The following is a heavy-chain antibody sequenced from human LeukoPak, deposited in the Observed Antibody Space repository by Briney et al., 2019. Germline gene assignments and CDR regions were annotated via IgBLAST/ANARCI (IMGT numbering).Heavy chain of an antibody. Sequence: ASVKVSCKASGYTFTGYYMHWVRQAPGQGLEWMGWINPNSGGTNYAQKFQGRVTMTRDMSISTAYMELSRLRSDDTAVYYCARVPYYYGSGSYRYFDYWGQGTLVTVSS. CDR3: ARVPYYYGSGSYRYFDY. D-gene: IGHD3-10*01. CDR2: INPNSGGT. V-gene: IGHV1-2*02. J-gene: IGHJ4*02. CDR1: GYTFTGYY.